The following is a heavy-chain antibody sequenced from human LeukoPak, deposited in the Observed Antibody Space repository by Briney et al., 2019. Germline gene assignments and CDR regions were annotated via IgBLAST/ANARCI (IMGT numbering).Heavy chain of an antibody. J-gene: IGHJ4*02. CDR2: IIPILGTA. CDR1: GGTFSSYA. D-gene: IGHD5-18*01. CDR3: ARDYGPSPVDTGPRAVHFDY. Sequence: SVKVSCKASGGTFSSYAISWVRQAPGQGLEWMGRIIPILGTANYAQKFQGRVTITADKSTSTAYRELSSLRSEDTAVYYCARDYGPSPVDTGPRAVHFDYWGQGTLVTVSS. V-gene: IGHV1-69*04.